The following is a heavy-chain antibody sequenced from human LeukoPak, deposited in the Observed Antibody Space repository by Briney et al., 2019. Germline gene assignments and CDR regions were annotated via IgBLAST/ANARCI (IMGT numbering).Heavy chain of an antibody. V-gene: IGHV4-59*01. CDR3: ARAYSYGSGSLPWFEP. J-gene: IGHJ5*02. CDR1: GGSISSYY. Sequence: PSETLSLTCTVSGGSISSYYWSWIRQPPGKGLEWIGYIYYSGNTNYNPSLKSRVTISVDTSKNQFSLKLTSVTAADTAVYYCARAYSYGSGSLPWFEPWGQGTLVTVSS. CDR2: IYYSGNT. D-gene: IGHD3-10*01.